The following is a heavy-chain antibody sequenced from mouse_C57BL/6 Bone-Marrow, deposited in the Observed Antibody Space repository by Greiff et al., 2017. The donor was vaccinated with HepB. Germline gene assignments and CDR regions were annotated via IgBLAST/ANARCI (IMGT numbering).Heavy chain of an antibody. CDR3: ARTYDEYGGYAMDY. V-gene: IGHV1-69*01. D-gene: IGHD2-14*01. CDR1: GYTFTSYW. Sequence: QVQLQQPGAELVMPGASVKLSCKASGYTFTSYWMHWVKQRPGQGLEWIGEIDPSDSYTNYNQKFKGKSTLTVDKSSSTAYMQLSSLTSEDSAVYYGARTYDEYGGYAMDYWGQGTAVTVAA. CDR2: IDPSDSYT. J-gene: IGHJ4*01.